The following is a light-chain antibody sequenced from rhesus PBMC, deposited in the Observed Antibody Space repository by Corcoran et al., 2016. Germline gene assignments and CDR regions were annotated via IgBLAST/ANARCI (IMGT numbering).Light chain of an antibody. J-gene: IGKJ2*01. CDR3: QQYSNWPYS. CDR2: GAS. V-gene: IGKV3-42*03. Sequence: EIVMTQSPATLSLSPGERATLSCRASQSVSSSLAWYQQKPGQAPRLLIYGASSRATGIPDRCSGSGSGTECTLTISSLEPEDFAVYYCQQYSNWPYSFGQGTKVEIK. CDR1: QSVSSS.